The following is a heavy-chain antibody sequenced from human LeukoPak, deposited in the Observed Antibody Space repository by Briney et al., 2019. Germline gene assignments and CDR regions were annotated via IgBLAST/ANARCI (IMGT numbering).Heavy chain of an antibody. CDR3: ARAKNLVKYPDGPYWYFDL. V-gene: IGHV3-7*01. CDR2: IKEDGSEK. Sequence: GGSLRLSCAASGFTFRNYWMSWVRQAPGKGLEWVAHIKEDGSEKYYVGSVEGRFTISRDNAKNSLYLQMNSLRAEDTAVYYCARAKNLVKYPDGPYWYFDLWGRGTLVTVSS. J-gene: IGHJ2*01. CDR1: GFTFRNYW. D-gene: IGHD3-16*02.